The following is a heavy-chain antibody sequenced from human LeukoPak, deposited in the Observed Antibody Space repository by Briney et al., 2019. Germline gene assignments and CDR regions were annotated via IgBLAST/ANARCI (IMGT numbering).Heavy chain of an antibody. CDR1: GYTFNGYY. CDR2: INPNSGGT. CDR3: ARWMTTVITPDY. J-gene: IGHJ4*02. V-gene: IGHV1-2*02. Sequence: ASVKVSCKASGYTFNGYYMHWVRQAPGQGLEWMGWINPNSGGTNYAQKFQGRVTMTRDTSISTAYMELSRLRSDDTAVYYCARWMTTVITPDYWGQGTLVTVSS. D-gene: IGHD4-11*01.